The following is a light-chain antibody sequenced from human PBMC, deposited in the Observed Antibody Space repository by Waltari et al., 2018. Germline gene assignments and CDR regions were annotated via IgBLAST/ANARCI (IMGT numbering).Light chain of an antibody. CDR1: SSNIGAGYD. V-gene: IGLV1-40*01. CDR3: QSYDSSLSGWV. CDR2: GSS. J-gene: IGLJ3*02. Sequence: QSVLTQPPSVSGAPGQRVTISCTGSSSNIGAGYDVHWYQQLPGTAPNLLIYGSSTRPSGVPDRFSGSKSGTSASLAITGLQAEDEADYYCQSYDSSLSGWVFGGGTKLTVL.